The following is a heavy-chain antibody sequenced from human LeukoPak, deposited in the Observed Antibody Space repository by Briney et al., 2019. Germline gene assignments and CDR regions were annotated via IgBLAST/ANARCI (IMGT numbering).Heavy chain of an antibody. J-gene: IGHJ3*02. CDR1: GLTFSSYE. CDR3: ARESVTMVRRAFDI. V-gene: IGHV3-48*03. CDR2: ISSSGSTI. D-gene: IGHD3-10*01. Sequence: PGGSLRLSCAASGLTFSSYEMNWVRQAPGKGLEWVSYISSSGSTIYYADSVKGRFTISRDNAKNSLYLQMNSLRAEDTAVYYCARESVTMVRRAFDIWGQGTMVTVSS.